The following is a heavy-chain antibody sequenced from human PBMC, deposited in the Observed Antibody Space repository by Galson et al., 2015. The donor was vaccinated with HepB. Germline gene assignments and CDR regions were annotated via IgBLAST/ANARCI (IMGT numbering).Heavy chain of an antibody. V-gene: IGHV3-21*01. CDR3: VRDKLGYCTSSSCYRYGMDV. CDR1: GFTFSSYS. Sequence: SLRLSCAASGFTFSSYSMNWVRQAPGKGLEWVSSISSSTSYIYYADSLKGRFTVSRDNAKNSLYLQMNSLRAEDTAVYYCVRDKLGYCTSSSCYRYGMDVWGQGTTVTVSS. J-gene: IGHJ6*02. CDR2: ISSSTSYI. D-gene: IGHD2-2*02.